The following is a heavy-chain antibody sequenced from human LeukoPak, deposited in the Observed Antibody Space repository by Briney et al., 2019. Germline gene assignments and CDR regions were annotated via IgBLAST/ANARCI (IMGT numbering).Heavy chain of an antibody. CDR2: IYYSGST. CDR1: GGSISSSSYY. D-gene: IGHD3-16*02. J-gene: IGHJ4*02. Sequence: SETLSLTCTVSGGSISSSSYYWGWIRQPPGKGLEWIGSIYYSGSTYYNPSLKSRVTISADTSKNQFSLKLSSVTAADTAVYYRARQTGGARDCVWGSYRIRFVDYWGQGTLVTVSS. V-gene: IGHV4-39*01. CDR3: ARQTGGARDCVWGSYRIRFVDY.